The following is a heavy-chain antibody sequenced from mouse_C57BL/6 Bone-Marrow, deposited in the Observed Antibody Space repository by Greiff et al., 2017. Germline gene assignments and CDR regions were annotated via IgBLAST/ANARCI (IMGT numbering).Heavy chain of an antibody. V-gene: IGHV1-69*01. CDR3: ARGGDDDDGYFDV. D-gene: IGHD2-4*01. Sequence: QVQLQQPGAELVMPGASVKLSCKASGYTFTSYWMHWVKQRPRQGLEWIGEIDPSDSYTNYNQKFKGKSTLTVDKSSSTAYMQLSSLTSEDSAVXYCARGGDDDDGYFDVWGTGTTVTVSS. CDR1: GYTFTSYW. J-gene: IGHJ1*03. CDR2: IDPSDSYT.